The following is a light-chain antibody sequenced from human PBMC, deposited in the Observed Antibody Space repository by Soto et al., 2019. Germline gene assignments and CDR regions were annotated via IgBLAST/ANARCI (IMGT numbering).Light chain of an antibody. V-gene: IGKV1-33*01. Sequence: DLQMTQSPSSLSASVGDRVTITCQASPDISNYLNWYQQKPGKAPKLLIYDASNLETGVPSRFSGSGSGTDFTFTISSLQPEDIAKYYCQQYDNLASTFGRGTKVDIK. CDR2: DAS. CDR1: PDISNY. J-gene: IGKJ3*01. CDR3: QQYDNLAST.